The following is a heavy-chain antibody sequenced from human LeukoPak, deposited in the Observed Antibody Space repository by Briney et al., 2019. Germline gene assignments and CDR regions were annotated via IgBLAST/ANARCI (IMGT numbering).Heavy chain of an antibody. Sequence: ASVKVSCRASGYTFTSYDINWVRHATGQGLEWMGWMNPNSGNTGYAQKFQGRVTMTRNTSISTAYMELSSLRSEDTPVYYCAREVDILTVTYAFDIWGQGTMVTVSS. CDR3: AREVDILTVTYAFDI. CDR1: GYTFTSYD. D-gene: IGHD3-9*01. CDR2: MNPNSGNT. J-gene: IGHJ3*02. V-gene: IGHV1-8*01.